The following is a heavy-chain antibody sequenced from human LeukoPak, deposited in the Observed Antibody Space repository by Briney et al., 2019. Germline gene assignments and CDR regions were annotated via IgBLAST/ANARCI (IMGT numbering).Heavy chain of an antibody. CDR2: IYPSGST. D-gene: IGHD2-2*01. CDR3: ALYSIVVVPAAMFGEAFDI. Sequence: KASETLSLTCTVSGGSISSYYWSWIRQPAGKGLEWIGRIYPSGSTNYNPSLKNRVTMSVDTSKNQFSLKLSSVTAADTAVYYCALYSIVVVPAAMFGEAFDIWGQGTMVTVSS. V-gene: IGHV4-4*07. CDR1: GGSISSYY. J-gene: IGHJ3*02.